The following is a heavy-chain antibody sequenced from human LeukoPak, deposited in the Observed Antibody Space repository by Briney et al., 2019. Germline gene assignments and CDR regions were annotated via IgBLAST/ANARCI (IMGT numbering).Heavy chain of an antibody. CDR1: GGSFSGYY. CDR3: ASLYSAAPPQLDL. V-gene: IGHV4-34*01. Sequence: PSETLSLTCAVYGGSFSGYYWSWIRQPPGKGLEWIGEINHSGSTNYNPSLKSRVTISVDTSKNQFSLKMNSVTAADTAVYYCASLYSAAPPQLDLWGQGTLVTVSS. J-gene: IGHJ5*02. CDR2: INHSGST. D-gene: IGHD2-8*01.